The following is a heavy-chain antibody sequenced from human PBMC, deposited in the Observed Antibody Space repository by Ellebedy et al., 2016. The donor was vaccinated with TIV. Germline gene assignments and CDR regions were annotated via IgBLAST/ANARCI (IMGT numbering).Heavy chain of an antibody. V-gene: IGHV5-51*01. CDR3: ARLGLQSSTGVIAVYDY. J-gene: IGHJ4*02. Sequence: KVSCXGSGYSFTSYWIGWVRQMPGKGLEWMGIIYPGDSDTRYSPSFQGQVTISADKSISTAYLQWSSLKASDTSMYYCARLGLQSSTGVIAVYDYWGQGTLVTVSS. D-gene: IGHD2-21*01. CDR1: GYSFTSYW. CDR2: IYPGDSDT.